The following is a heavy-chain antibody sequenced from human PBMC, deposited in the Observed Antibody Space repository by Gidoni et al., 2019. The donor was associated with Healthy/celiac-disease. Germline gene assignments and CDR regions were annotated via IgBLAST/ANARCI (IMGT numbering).Heavy chain of an antibody. Sequence: QVQLVQSGAEVKKPGSSVKVSCKASGGNFSSYIINWVRQAPGQGLEWMGRIIPILGIANYAQKFQGRVTITADKSTTTANMELSSLRSEDTAVYYCARDLGTVVTPHAFDIWGQGTMVTVSS. D-gene: IGHD2-21*02. CDR3: ARDLGTVVTPHAFDI. CDR1: GGNFSSYI. CDR2: IIPILGIA. V-gene: IGHV1-69*08. J-gene: IGHJ3*02.